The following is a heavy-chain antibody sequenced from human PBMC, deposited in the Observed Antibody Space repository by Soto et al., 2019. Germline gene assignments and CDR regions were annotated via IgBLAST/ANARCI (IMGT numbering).Heavy chain of an antibody. V-gene: IGHV4-4*07. CDR1: GGAISGYY. CDR2: IYSSGST. Sequence: SETLSLTCTVTGGAISGYYWTWIRQSDGEGLEWIGRIYSSGSTNHNPSLKSRVTISLDTSMNYFSLRLSSVTAADTAVYYCARGQRFSDWFDPWGQGTLVTVSS. CDR3: ARGQRFSDWFDP. J-gene: IGHJ5*02. D-gene: IGHD3-3*01.